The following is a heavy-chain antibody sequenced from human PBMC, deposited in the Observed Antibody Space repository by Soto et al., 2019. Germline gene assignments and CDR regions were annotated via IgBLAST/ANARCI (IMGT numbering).Heavy chain of an antibody. CDR2: IVPVFGRP. D-gene: IGHD3-22*01. CDR3: TRPSSGYYHDAFDI. Sequence: QVQLMQSGAEVKKPGSSVKVSCKASGGSFPSDTISWVRQAPGQGLEWLGGIVPVFGRPNHAQKFQGRVTISADGSTDTAYMELTSLRPEDTAVYYCTRPSSGYYHDAFDIWGQGTRVSVSS. CDR1: GGSFPSDT. J-gene: IGHJ3*02. V-gene: IGHV1-69*01.